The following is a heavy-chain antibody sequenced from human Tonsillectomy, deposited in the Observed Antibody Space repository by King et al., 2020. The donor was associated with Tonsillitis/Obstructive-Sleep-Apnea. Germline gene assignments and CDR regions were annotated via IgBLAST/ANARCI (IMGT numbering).Heavy chain of an antibody. J-gene: IGHJ3*02. CDR1: GFTFSSYG. Sequence: VQLVESGGGVVQPGRSLRLSCAASGFTFSSYGIHWLRQAPGKGLEWVAFISYDGSNKYYEDYVKGRFTISRDNSKNTLYLQMNSLRAEDTAVYYCATNRGGSWYIWGQGTMVTVSS. V-gene: IGHV3-30*03. D-gene: IGHD6-13*01. CDR2: ISYDGSNK. CDR3: ATNRGGSWYI.